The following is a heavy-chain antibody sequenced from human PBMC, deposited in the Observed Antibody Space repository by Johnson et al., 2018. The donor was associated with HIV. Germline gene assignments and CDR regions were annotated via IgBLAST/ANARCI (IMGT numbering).Heavy chain of an antibody. J-gene: IGHJ3*02. CDR3: QGDRSINMMVVVSGAFDI. CDR2: ISYDGSNK. V-gene: IGHV3-30*04. Sequence: QVQLVESGGGVVQPGRSLRLSCAASGFTFSSYAMHWVRQAPGKGLEWVAVISYDGSNKYYADSVKGRFTISRDNSKNTLYLQMNSLRAEDTAGYYCQGDRSINMMVVVSGAFDIWGQGTMVTVSS. CDR1: GFTFSSYA. D-gene: IGHD3-22*01.